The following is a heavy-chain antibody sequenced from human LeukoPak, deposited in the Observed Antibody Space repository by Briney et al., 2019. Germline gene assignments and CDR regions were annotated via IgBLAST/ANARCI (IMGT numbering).Heavy chain of an antibody. Sequence: ASVKVSFKASGYTFTSYYMHWVRQAPGQGLEWMGIINPSGGSTSYAQKFQGRVTMTRDTSTSTVYMELSSLRSEDTAVYYCARETGDDSSGFYDGFDPWGQGTLVTVSS. CDR1: GYTFTSYY. V-gene: IGHV1-46*01. D-gene: IGHD6-19*01. J-gene: IGHJ5*02. CDR2: INPSGGST. CDR3: ARETGDDSSGFYDGFDP.